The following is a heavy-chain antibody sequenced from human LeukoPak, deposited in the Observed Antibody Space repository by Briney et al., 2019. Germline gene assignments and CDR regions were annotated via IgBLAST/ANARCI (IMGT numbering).Heavy chain of an antibody. CDR3: AKDFGFHAGIAGDY. D-gene: IGHD6-13*01. V-gene: IGHV3-30*18. CDR1: GFTFSSYG. Sequence: GGSLRLSCAASGFTFSSYGTHWVRQAPGKGLEWVAVISYDGSNKYYADSVKGRFTISRDNSKNTLYLQMNSLRAEDTAVYYCAKDFGFHAGIAGDYWGQGTLVTVSS. J-gene: IGHJ4*02. CDR2: ISYDGSNK.